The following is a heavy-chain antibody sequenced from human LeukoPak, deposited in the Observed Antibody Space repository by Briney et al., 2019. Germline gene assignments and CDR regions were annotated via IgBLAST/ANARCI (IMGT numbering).Heavy chain of an antibody. CDR3: AKVDGYNYYFDY. D-gene: IGHD5-24*01. V-gene: IGHV3-23*01. Sequence: GGSLRLSCAASGFTFSSYAMSWVRQAPGRGLEWVSAISGSGGSTYYADSVKGRFTISRDNSKNTLYLQMNSLRAEDTAVYYCAKVDGYNYYFDYWGQGTLVTVSS. J-gene: IGHJ4*02. CDR1: GFTFSSYA. CDR2: ISGSGGST.